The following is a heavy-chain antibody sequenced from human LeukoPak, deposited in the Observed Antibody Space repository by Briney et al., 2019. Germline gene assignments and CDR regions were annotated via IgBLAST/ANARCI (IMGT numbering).Heavy chain of an antibody. CDR3: ARQTGSGLFILP. CDR1: GGSISSSSYY. J-gene: IGHJ4*02. V-gene: IGHV4-39*01. CDR2: IYYSGST. D-gene: IGHD3/OR15-3a*01. Sequence: SETLSLTCTVSGGSISSSSYYWGWIRQPPGKGLEWIGSIYYSGSTYYNPSPKSRVTISVDTSKNQFSLRLTSVTAADTAVYYCARQTGSGLFILPGGQGTLVTVSS.